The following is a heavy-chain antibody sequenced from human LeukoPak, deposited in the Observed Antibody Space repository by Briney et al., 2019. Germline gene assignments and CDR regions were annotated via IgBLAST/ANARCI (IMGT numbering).Heavy chain of an antibody. J-gene: IGHJ4*02. V-gene: IGHV3-30*18. Sequence: GGSLRLSCAASGFTFSSYGMHWVRQAPGKGLEWVAVISYDGSNKYYADSVKGRFTIPRDNSKNTLYLQMNSLRAEDTAVYYCAKDSSSGLFYFDYWGQGTLVTVSS. CDR3: AKDSSSGLFYFDY. D-gene: IGHD3-22*01. CDR2: ISYDGSNK. CDR1: GFTFSSYG.